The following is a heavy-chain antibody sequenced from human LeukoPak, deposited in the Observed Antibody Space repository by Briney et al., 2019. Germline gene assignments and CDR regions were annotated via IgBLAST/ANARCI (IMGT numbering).Heavy chain of an antibody. CDR3: AKSYSSSWYGGIDY. D-gene: IGHD6-13*01. Sequence: GRSLRLSCAASGFTFDDYAMHWVRQAPGKGLEWVSGISWNSGSIGYADSVKGRFTISRDNAKNSLYLQMNSLRAEDTAFYYCAKSYSSSWYGGIDYWGQGTLVTVSS. J-gene: IGHJ4*02. V-gene: IGHV3-9*01. CDR1: GFTFDDYA. CDR2: ISWNSGSI.